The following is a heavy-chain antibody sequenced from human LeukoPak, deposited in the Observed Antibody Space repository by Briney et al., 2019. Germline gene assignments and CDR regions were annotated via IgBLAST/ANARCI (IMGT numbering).Heavy chain of an antibody. Sequence: SETLPLTCTVSGGSISSGGYYWSWIRQHPGKGLEWIGYIYYSGSTYYNPSLKSRVTISVDTSKNQFSLKLSSVTAADTAVYYCARASPYDILTGYSPYYYMDVWGKGTTVTVSS. CDR1: GGSISSGGYY. V-gene: IGHV4-31*03. CDR2: IYYSGST. D-gene: IGHD3-9*01. CDR3: ARASPYDILTGYSPYYYMDV. J-gene: IGHJ6*03.